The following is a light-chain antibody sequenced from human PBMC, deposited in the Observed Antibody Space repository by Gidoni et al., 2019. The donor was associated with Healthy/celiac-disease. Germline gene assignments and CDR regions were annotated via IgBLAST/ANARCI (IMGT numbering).Light chain of an antibody. J-gene: IGKJ4*01. CDR1: QNVSSN. V-gene: IGKV3-15*01. CDR2: GAS. CDR3: QQYNNWPPLT. Sequence: EIVMTQSPATLSVSPGERATLSCRASQNVSSNLAWYQQIPGQAPRLLVYGASTRATGIPARFSGSGSGTEFTLTISSLQSEDFAVYYCQQYNNWPPLTFXGXTKVEI.